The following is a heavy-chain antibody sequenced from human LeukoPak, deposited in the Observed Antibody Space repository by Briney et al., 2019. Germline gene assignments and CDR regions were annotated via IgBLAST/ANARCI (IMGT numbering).Heavy chain of an antibody. CDR2: INPNSGGT. Sequence: ASVKVSCKASGYTFTSYDINWVRQAAGQGLEWMGWINPNSGGTNYAQKFQGRVTMTRDTSISTAYMELSRLRSDDTAVYYCARDFGDPIVLMVYATDPYNWFDPWGQGTLVTVSS. V-gene: IGHV1-2*02. CDR3: ARDFGDPIVLMVYATDPYNWFDP. J-gene: IGHJ5*02. CDR1: GYTFTSYD. D-gene: IGHD2-8*01.